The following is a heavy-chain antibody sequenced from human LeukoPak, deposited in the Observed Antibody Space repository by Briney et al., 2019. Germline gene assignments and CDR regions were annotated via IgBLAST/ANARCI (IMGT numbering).Heavy chain of an antibody. CDR2: ISSSSSYI. CDR3: AREGRFLEWLPYHDAFDI. CDR1: GFTFSSYS. D-gene: IGHD3-3*01. Sequence: GGSLRLSCAAPGFTFSSYSMNWVRQAPGKGLEWVSSISSSSSYIYYADSVKGRFTISRDNAKNSLYLQMNSLRAEDTAVYYCAREGRFLEWLPYHDAFDIWGQGTMVTVSS. J-gene: IGHJ3*02. V-gene: IGHV3-21*01.